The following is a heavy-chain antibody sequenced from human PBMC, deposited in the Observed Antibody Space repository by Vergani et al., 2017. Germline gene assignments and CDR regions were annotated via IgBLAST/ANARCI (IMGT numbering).Heavy chain of an antibody. CDR3: ARARPYCTSGSCPAI. CDR2: IHTGGSN. Sequence: QVKLQESGPGLLKPSQTLSLTCTVSGESIRSGSHYWSWLRQPAGKGPEWIGHIHTGGSNDLNPSFKRRVSISVETSKSQFSLKLDSVTVADTAVYYCARARPYCTSGSCPAIWGQGTLVTVSS. D-gene: IGHD2-15*01. J-gene: IGHJ4*02. V-gene: IGHV4-61*02. CDR1: GESIRSGSHY.